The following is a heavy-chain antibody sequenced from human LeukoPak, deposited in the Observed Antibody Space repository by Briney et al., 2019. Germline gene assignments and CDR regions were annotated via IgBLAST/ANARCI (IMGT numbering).Heavy chain of an antibody. V-gene: IGHV3-74*01. CDR2: ISSDGRTT. J-gene: IGHJ6*02. Sequence: GGSLRLSCAASRFTFSTYWMHWVRQAPGRGPVWVSRISSDGRTTNYADFVKGRFTISRDNSKNTLYLQMNSLRAEDTAVYYCARDRQEGSSWYYYYFGMDVWGQGTTVTVSS. D-gene: IGHD6-13*01. CDR3: ARDRQEGSSWYYYYFGMDV. CDR1: RFTFSTYW.